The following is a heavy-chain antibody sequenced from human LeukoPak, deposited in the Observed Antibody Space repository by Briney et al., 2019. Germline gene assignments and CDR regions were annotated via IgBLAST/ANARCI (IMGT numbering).Heavy chain of an antibody. CDR1: GGSFSGYY. D-gene: IGHD1-26*01. CDR2: INHSGST. V-gene: IGHV4-34*01. Sequence: SETLSLTCAVYGGSFSGYYWSWIRQPPGKGLEWIWEINHSGSTNYNPSLKSRVTISVDTSKNQFSLKLSSVTAADTAVYYCARGRGIVGATRQNWFDPWGQGTLVTVSS. J-gene: IGHJ5*02. CDR3: ARGRGIVGATRQNWFDP.